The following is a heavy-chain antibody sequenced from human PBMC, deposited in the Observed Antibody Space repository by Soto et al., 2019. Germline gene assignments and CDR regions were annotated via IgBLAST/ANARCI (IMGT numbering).Heavy chain of an antibody. D-gene: IGHD3-10*01. CDR2: FTRNGNT. Sequence: GGSLRLSCAASGFTFSSYAMSWVRQPPGKGLEWVSTFTRNGNTYYADSVKGRFTISRDNSKNTLSLQMDSLRAEDTAVYYCAREFAPGSPNYDYWGLGTLVTVSS. J-gene: IGHJ4*02. CDR1: GFTFSSYA. V-gene: IGHV3-23*01. CDR3: AREFAPGSPNYDY.